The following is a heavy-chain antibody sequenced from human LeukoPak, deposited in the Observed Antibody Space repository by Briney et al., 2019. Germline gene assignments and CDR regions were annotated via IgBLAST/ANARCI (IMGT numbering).Heavy chain of an antibody. J-gene: IGHJ4*02. CDR3: ARDSNYDY. Sequence: GGSLRLSCAASGFTASSTYMSWVRQAPGKGLEWVSVLYSGGTTYYADSVKGRFTISRDNSKNTPYLQMNSLRAEDTAVYYCARDSNYDYWGQGTLVTVSS. CDR1: GFTASSTY. CDR2: LYSGGTT. D-gene: IGHD6-13*01. V-gene: IGHV3-66*02.